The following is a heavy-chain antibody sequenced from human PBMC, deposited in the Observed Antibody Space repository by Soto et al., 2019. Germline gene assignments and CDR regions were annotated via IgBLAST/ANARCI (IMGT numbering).Heavy chain of an antibody. CDR2: TYFRSKLYN. D-gene: IGHD2-15*01. CDR3: AKEDNLGNKTGYAFET. J-gene: IGHJ4*02. V-gene: IGHV6-1*01. CDR1: WYSVSSNTAS. Sequence: SHTLXLTCAMSWYSVSSNTASCNWIRQYPSRGLEWLGRTYFRSKLYNDYAVSVKSRIIINPDTSNNQFSLQLNSVTPEDTAVYFCAKEDNLGNKTGYAFETWGQG.